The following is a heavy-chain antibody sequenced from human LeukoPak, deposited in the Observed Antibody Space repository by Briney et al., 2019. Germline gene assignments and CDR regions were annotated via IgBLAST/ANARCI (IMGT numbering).Heavy chain of an antibody. J-gene: IGHJ4*02. V-gene: IGHV3-72*01. CDR1: GFTFSDHF. Sequence: GGSLSLSCAVSGFTFSDHFLDWVRQAPGKGLEWVGRSRNKAKSYTTEYAASVKGRFTITRDDSKNSLYLQMNSLKTEDTAVYYCVRVGSVAGSDYLDYWGQGTLVTVSS. CDR2: SRNKAKSYTT. D-gene: IGHD6-19*01. CDR3: VRVGSVAGSDYLDY.